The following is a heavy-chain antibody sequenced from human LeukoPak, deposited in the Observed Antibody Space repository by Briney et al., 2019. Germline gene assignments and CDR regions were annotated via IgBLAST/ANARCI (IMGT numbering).Heavy chain of an antibody. V-gene: IGHV3-15*01. Sequence: GGSLRLSCAASGFTFRYAWMKWVRQAPGKGLEWVGRIKSKTDGGTTDYAAPVKGRFTISRDDSKNTLYVQMNSLKTEDTAVYYCTTDPSGYTYAYPFDYWGQGTLVTVSS. D-gene: IGHD5-18*01. CDR3: TTDPSGYTYAYPFDY. J-gene: IGHJ4*02. CDR1: GFTFRYAW. CDR2: IKSKTDGGTT.